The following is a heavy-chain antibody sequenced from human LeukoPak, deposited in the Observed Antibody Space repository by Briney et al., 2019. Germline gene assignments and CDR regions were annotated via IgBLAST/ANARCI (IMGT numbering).Heavy chain of an antibody. Sequence: PGGSLRLSCAASGFTFSSYSMNWVRQAPGKGLEWVSSISSSSYIYYADSVKGRFTISRDNAKNSLYLQMNSLRAEDTAVYYCASDAVAAKYNWFDPWGQGTLVTVSS. J-gene: IGHJ5*02. D-gene: IGHD6-19*01. CDR1: GFTFSSYS. CDR2: ISSSSYI. CDR3: ASDAVAAKYNWFDP. V-gene: IGHV3-21*01.